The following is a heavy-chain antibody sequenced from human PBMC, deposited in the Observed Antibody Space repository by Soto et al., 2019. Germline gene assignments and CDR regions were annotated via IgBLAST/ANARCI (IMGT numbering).Heavy chain of an antibody. CDR3: ARDLTGYYDSSGYDDAFDI. CDR1: GGTFSSYA. V-gene: IGHV1-69*13. Sequence: ASVKVSCKASGGTFSSYAISWVRQAPGQGLEWMGGIIPIFGTANYAQKFQGRVTITADESTSTAYMELSSLRSEDTAVYYCARDLTGYYDSSGYDDAFDIWGQGTMVTVSS. J-gene: IGHJ3*02. CDR2: IIPIFGTA. D-gene: IGHD3-22*01.